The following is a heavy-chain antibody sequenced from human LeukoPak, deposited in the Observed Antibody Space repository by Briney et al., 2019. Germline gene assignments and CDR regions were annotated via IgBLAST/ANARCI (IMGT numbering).Heavy chain of an antibody. CDR3: ARGYYDFWSGYSGNWFDP. V-gene: IGHV4-59*01. CDR1: GGSISSYY. J-gene: IGHJ5*02. D-gene: IGHD3-3*01. Sequence: SSETLSLTCTVSGGSISSYYWSWIRQPPGEGLEYIGYIYYSGTTNYNPSLKSRVTISVDTSKNQFSLKLSSVTAADTAVYYCARGYYDFWSGYSGNWFDPWGQGTLVTVSS. CDR2: IYYSGTT.